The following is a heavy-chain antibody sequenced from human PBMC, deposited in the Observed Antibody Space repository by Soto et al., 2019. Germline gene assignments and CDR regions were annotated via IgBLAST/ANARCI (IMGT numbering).Heavy chain of an antibody. J-gene: IGHJ3*01. CDR3: ARAPCSSATSPPGTFDV. Sequence: QLQLQDSDSGLVIPSQTLSLTCAVSGASVSSGDYSWSWIRQPPGKGLEWIGHIYRGGTTYYNPSLKSRVTISVDRSKNQFALKVNAVTAADTAVYYCARAPCSSATSPPGTFDVWGQGTMVTVSS. V-gene: IGHV4-30-2*01. CDR2: IYRGGTT. D-gene: IGHD2-2*01. CDR1: GASVSSGDYS.